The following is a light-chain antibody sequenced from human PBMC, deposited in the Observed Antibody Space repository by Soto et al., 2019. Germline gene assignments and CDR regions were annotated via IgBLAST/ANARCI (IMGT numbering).Light chain of an antibody. J-gene: IGKJ1*01. CDR2: DAS. Sequence: DIQMPQSPYTLSASVGDRVTITCRASQSISSWLAWYQQKPGKAPKLLVYDASSLESGVPSRFSGSGSGTEFTLTISSLQPDDFATYYCQQYNSYSKTFGQGTKVDI. V-gene: IGKV1-5*01. CDR1: QSISSW. CDR3: QQYNSYSKT.